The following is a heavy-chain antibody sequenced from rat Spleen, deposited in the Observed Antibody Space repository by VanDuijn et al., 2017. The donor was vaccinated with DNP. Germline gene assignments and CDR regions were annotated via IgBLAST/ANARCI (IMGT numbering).Heavy chain of an antibody. Sequence: EVQLQESGPGLVKPSQSLSLTCSVTDYSITNNYWGWIRKFPGAKLEWMGYINGAGITNYNPSLKSRISITRDTSTNQFFLQVNSVTTDDTATYYCARTVYYYSTYIPFDYWGRGVMVTVSS. D-gene: IGHD1-2*01. J-gene: IGHJ2*01. CDR2: INGAGIT. V-gene: IGHV3-3*01. CDR1: DYSITNNY. CDR3: ARTVYYYSTYIPFDY.